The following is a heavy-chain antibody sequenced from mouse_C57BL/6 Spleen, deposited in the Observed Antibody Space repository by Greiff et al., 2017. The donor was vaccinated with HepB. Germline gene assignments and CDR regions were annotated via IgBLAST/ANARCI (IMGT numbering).Heavy chain of an antibody. J-gene: IGHJ1*03. Sequence: EVMLVESGGGLVQPGGSLKLSCAASGFTFSDYYMYWVRQTPEKRLEWVAYISNGGGSTYYPDTVKGRFTISRDNAKNTLYLQMSRLKSEDTAMYYCARHALGYFDVWGTGTTVTVSS. CDR2: ISNGGGST. CDR3: ARHALGYFDV. CDR1: GFTFSDYY. V-gene: IGHV5-12*01.